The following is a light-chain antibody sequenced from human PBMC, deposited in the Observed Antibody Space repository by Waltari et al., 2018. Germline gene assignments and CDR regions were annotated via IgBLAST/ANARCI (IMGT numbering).Light chain of an antibody. CDR2: EGN. CDR3: CSYAGGSTFVV. J-gene: IGLJ2*01. Sequence: QSALTQPASVSGSPGQSITMSCTGTSSGVGPFNLASWYQQHPGNAPKLIIYEGNERPSGVSNRFSGSKSGNTASLTISGLQAEDEAYYYCCSYAGGSTFVVFGGGTKLTVL. CDR1: SSGVGPFNL. V-gene: IGLV2-23*03.